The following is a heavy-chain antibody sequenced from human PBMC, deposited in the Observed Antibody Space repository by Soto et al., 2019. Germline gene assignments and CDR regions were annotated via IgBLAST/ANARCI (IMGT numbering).Heavy chain of an antibody. V-gene: IGHV4-39*01. Sequence: QLQLQESGPGLVKPSETLSLTCSVSGGSVSSSSYYWGGIRQTPGKGLEWIGHIYYSGSTYYNPSLKSRVTISVDTSNNQFSLKLSSVTAADTAMYYCATKREYYSGGSCRWFDPWGQGTLVTVSS. D-gene: IGHD2-15*01. CDR2: IYYSGST. CDR3: ATKREYYSGGSCRWFDP. J-gene: IGHJ5*02. CDR1: GGSVSSSSYY.